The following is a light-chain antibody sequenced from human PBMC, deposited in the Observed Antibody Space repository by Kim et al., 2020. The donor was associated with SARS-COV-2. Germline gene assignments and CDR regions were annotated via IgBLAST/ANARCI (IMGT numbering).Light chain of an antibody. J-gene: IGKJ1*01. CDR1: QGISND. CDR2: AAS. Sequence: ASVGDRVTITCRASQGISNDLAWYKQRPGKVPKLLIYAASTFQSGVPSRFSGSGSGTDFTLTISSLQPEDVATYYCQKYNSAPETFGQGTKVDIK. CDR3: QKYNSAPET. V-gene: IGKV1-27*01.